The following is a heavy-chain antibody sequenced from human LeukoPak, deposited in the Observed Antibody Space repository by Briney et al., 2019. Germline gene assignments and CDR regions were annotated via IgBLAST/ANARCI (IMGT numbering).Heavy chain of an antibody. CDR1: GFSFSDSY. CDR2: ISGSGVTL. D-gene: IGHD5-24*01. CDR3: ARGEKMADY. V-gene: IGHV3-11*01. Sequence: GGSLRLSCAASGFSFSDSYMSWIRHVPGKGLEWVSYISGSGVTLYYADSVKGRFIISRDNAKNSVYLQMHGLGAADTALYFCARGEKMADYWGQGTLVTVSS. J-gene: IGHJ4*02.